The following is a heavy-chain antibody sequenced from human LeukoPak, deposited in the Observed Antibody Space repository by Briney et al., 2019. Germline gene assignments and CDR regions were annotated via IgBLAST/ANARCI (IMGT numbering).Heavy chain of an antibody. CDR1: GGTFSSYA. J-gene: IGHJ5*02. D-gene: IGHD6-13*01. CDR3: ARQSIADSPGDWFDP. Sequence: GASVKVSCKASGGTFSSYAISWVRQATGQGLEWMGGIIPIFGTANYAQKFQGRVTITADESTSTAYMELSSLRSEDTAVYYCARQSIADSPGDWFDPWGQGTLVTVSS. CDR2: IIPIFGTA. V-gene: IGHV1-69*13.